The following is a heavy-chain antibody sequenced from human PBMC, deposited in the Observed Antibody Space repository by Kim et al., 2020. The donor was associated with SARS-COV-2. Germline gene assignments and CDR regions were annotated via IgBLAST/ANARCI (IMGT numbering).Heavy chain of an antibody. CDR2: IDPSDSYT. Sequence: GESLKISCKCSGYSFTNYWISWVRQMPGKGLEWMGRIDPSDSYTNYSPSFQGHVTISADKSISTAYLQWSSLKASDTAMYYCARLGSGAYYDSSGYYWGAFDIWGQGTMVTVSS. D-gene: IGHD3-22*01. J-gene: IGHJ3*02. CDR1: GYSFTNYW. V-gene: IGHV5-10-1*01. CDR3: ARLGSGAYYDSSGYYWGAFDI.